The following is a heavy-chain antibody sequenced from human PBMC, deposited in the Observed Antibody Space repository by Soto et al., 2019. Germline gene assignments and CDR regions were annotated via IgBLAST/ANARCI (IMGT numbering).Heavy chain of an antibody. Sequence: EVQLLESGGGLVQPGGSLRLSCAASGFTFSSYAMTWVRQAPGKGLEWVSGISGSGGSTYNADSVKGRFTISRDNSKNTLYLQMNSLRAEDTAVYYCAKNSEYSGSGSPKRSYFDYWGKGTLVTVSS. CDR1: GFTFSSYA. J-gene: IGHJ4*02. CDR3: AKNSEYSGSGSPKRSYFDY. D-gene: IGHD3-10*01. CDR2: ISGSGGST. V-gene: IGHV3-23*01.